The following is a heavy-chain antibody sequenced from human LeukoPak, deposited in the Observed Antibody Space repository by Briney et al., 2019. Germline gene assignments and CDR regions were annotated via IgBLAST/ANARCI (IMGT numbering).Heavy chain of an antibody. D-gene: IGHD6-19*01. CDR2: IYYSGST. CDR3: ARDVEDSGWSNFQH. V-gene: IGHV4-59*01. J-gene: IGHJ1*01. Sequence: SETLSLTCTVSGGSISSYYWSWIRQPPGKGLEWIGYIYYSGSTNYNPSLKSRVTISVDTSKNQFSLKLSSVTAADTAVYYCARDVEDSGWSNFQHWGQGTLVTVSS. CDR1: GGSISSYY.